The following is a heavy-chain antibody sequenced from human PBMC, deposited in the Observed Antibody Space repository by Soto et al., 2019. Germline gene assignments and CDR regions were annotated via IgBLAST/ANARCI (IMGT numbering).Heavy chain of an antibody. CDR1: GFTFSSYS. V-gene: IGHV3-48*02. J-gene: IGHJ6*02. CDR2: ISSSSSTI. Sequence: PGGSLRLSCAASGFTFSSYSMNWVRQAPGKGLEWVSYISSSSSTIYYADSVKGRFTISRDNAKNSLYLQMNSLRDEDTAVYYCARDSVSQWFGELLPNYYGMDVWGQGTTVTVSS. CDR3: ARDSVSQWFGELLPNYYGMDV. D-gene: IGHD3-10*01.